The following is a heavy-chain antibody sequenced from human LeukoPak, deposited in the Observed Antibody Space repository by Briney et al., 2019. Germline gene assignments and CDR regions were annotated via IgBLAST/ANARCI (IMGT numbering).Heavy chain of an antibody. CDR1: GYTLTELS. D-gene: IGHD4-17*01. CDR2: FDPEDGET. V-gene: IGHV1-24*01. J-gene: IGHJ4*02. CDR3: ATLRRTVTTTFFDY. Sequence: ASVKVSCKVSGYTLTELSMHWVRQAPGKGLEWMGGFDPEDGETIYAQKFQGRVTMTEDTSTDTAYMELSGLRSEDTAVYYCATLRRTVTTTFFDYWGQGTLVTVSS.